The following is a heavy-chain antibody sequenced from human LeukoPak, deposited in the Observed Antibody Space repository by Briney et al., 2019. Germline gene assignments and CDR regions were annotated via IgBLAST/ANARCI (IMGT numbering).Heavy chain of an antibody. J-gene: IGHJ3*02. CDR3: ARVSRPVFAIVVVPAFDI. Sequence: SETLSLTCTVSSGSISSGGYYWSWIRQPPGKGPGWIGYIYYSGSTYYNPSLKSRVTISVDTSKNQFSLKLSSVTAADTAVYYCARVSRPVFAIVVVPAFDIWGQGTMVTVSS. D-gene: IGHD3-22*01. CDR2: IYYSGST. CDR1: SGSISSGGYY. V-gene: IGHV4-31*03.